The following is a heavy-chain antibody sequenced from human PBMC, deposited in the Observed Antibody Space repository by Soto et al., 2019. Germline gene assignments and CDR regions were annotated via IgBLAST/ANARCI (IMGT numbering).Heavy chain of an antibody. CDR3: ARDGDPADDILTGYSRGVYYYYGMDV. CDR1: GGSISHYH. J-gene: IGHJ6*02. Sequence: SETLSLTCTVSGGSISHYHWNWIRQAPGKGMEWIGYIFYNGSTHYNPSLTSRVTISVDMSKNRLSLTLTSVTAADTAVYYCARDGDPADDILTGYSRGVYYYYGMDVWGQGTTVTVS. CDR2: IFYNGST. V-gene: IGHV4-59*01. D-gene: IGHD3-9*01.